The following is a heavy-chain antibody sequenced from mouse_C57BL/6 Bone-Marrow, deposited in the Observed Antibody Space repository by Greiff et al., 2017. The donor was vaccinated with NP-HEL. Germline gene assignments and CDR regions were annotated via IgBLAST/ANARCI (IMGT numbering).Heavy chain of an antibody. D-gene: IGHD2-3*01. CDR2: IYPGDGDT. CDR1: GSAFSSSW. V-gene: IGHV1-82*01. J-gene: IGHJ3*01. CDR3: ATPHDCYSPAWFAD. Sequence: VQLQQPGPELVKPGASVKISCKASGSAFSSSWMNWVKQRPGQGLEWLGRIYPGDGDTNYNGKFKGKATLTVDKSSSTAYMQLSSLTSEHSAVYFWATPHDCYSPAWFADWGQGTLVTVSA.